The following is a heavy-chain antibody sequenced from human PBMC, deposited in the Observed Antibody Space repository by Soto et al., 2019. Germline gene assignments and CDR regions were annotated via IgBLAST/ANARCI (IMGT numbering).Heavy chain of an antibody. Sequence: SETLSLTCAFYGGSFSGYYWSWIRQPPGKGLEWIGEINHSGSTNYNPSLKSRVTISVDTSKNQFSLKLSSVTAADTAVYYCARGRETYYYDSSGYYHIDYWGQGTLVTVSS. CDR2: INHSGST. D-gene: IGHD3-22*01. J-gene: IGHJ4*02. V-gene: IGHV4-34*01. CDR1: GGSFSGYY. CDR3: ARGRETYYYDSSGYYHIDY.